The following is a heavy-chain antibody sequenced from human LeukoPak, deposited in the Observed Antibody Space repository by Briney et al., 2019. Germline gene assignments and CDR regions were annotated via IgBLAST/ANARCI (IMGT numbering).Heavy chain of an antibody. CDR2: IFPSGGEI. CDR3: ATYRQVQVPSEC. Sequence: GGSLRLSCAASGFTFSTFAMIWVRQPPGKGLEWVSSIFPSGGEIHYADSVKGRFTISRDNSKSTLSLQMNSLRAEDTAIYYCATYRQVQVPSECWGQGTLVTVSS. CDR1: GFTFSTFA. D-gene: IGHD5-18*01. J-gene: IGHJ4*02. V-gene: IGHV3-23*01.